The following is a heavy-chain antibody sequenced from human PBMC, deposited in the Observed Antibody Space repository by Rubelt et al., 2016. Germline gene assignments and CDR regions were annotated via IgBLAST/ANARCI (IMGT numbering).Heavy chain of an antibody. J-gene: IGHJ4*02. CDR2: TSYDGSNK. CDR3: ARDYDSSGYYDY. CDR1: GFTFSSYA. D-gene: IGHD3-22*01. V-gene: IGHV3-30*04. Sequence: AASGFTFSSYAMHWVRQAPGKGLEWVAVTSYDGSNKYYADPLKGRFTISRDNSKNTLYLQMNSLRAEDTAVYYCARDYDSSGYYDYWGQGTLVTVSS.